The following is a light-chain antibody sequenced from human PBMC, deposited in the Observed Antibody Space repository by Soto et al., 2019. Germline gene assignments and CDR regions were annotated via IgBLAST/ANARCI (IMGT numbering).Light chain of an antibody. CDR3: QQRSNWPRT. CDR1: QSVRY. V-gene: IGKV3-11*01. J-gene: IGKJ1*01. Sequence: EVVLTQSPATLSLSPGERATLSCRASQSVRYLAWYQKKLGQAPRLLIYDASNRATGIPARFSGSGSGTDFTLTISSLEPEDFAVYYCQQRSNWPRTFGQGTKV. CDR2: DAS.